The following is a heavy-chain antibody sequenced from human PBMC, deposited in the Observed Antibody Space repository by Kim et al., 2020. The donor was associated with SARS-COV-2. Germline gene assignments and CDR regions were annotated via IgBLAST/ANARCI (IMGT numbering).Heavy chain of an antibody. CDR2: IIPIFGTA. CDR1: GGTFSSYA. V-gene: IGHV1-69*13. Sequence: SVKVSCKASGGTFSSYAISWVRQAPGQGLEWMGGIIPIFGTANYAQKVQGRVTITADESTSTAYMELSSLRSEDTAVYYCARDGYCSGGSCYSGDSYYYYGTDVWRQGTTVTVSS. D-gene: IGHD2-15*01. CDR3: ARDGYCSGGSCYSGDSYYYYGTDV. J-gene: IGHJ6*02.